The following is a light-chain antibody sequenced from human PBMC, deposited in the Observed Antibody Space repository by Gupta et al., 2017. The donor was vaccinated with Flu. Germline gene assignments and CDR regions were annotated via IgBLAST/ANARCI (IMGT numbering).Light chain of an antibody. Sequence: QMTESTFTVAASVGDRVSIPCRASENITSWLAWYQQKSGKAPKFVIYKVSSLEGGVPSRFSGSGSGTEFTLTISSLQPDDFATYYCQHFNFDSWTFGQGTKVDI. CDR2: KVS. CDR1: ENITSW. CDR3: QHFNFDSWT. V-gene: IGKV1-5*03. J-gene: IGKJ1*01.